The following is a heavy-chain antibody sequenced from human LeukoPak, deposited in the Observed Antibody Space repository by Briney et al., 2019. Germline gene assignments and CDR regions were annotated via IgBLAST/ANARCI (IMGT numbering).Heavy chain of an antibody. Sequence: GGSLRLSCAASGFTFSGSWMSWVRQAPGKGLEWVANIKRDGSGKYYLDSVKGRFTISRDNAKNSLYLQMNSLRAEDTAVYFCTREAAAGIDYWGQGTLVTVSS. CDR2: IKRDGSGK. J-gene: IGHJ4*02. D-gene: IGHD6-13*01. V-gene: IGHV3-7*01. CDR1: GFTFSGSW. CDR3: TREAAAGIDY.